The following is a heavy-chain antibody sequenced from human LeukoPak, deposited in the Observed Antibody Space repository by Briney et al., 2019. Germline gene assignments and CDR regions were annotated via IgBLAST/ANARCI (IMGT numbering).Heavy chain of an antibody. CDR3: ARGYCPSSDCYEGRNLFDP. Sequence: PGGSLRLSCAASGFTVSNNYMGWVRQAPGKGLEWVSIIHSGGNTYYPDSVKGRFTISRDTSKNTLYLQMNSLRVEDTAVYYCARGYCPSSDCYEGRNLFDPWGQGTLVTVSS. V-gene: IGHV3-53*01. D-gene: IGHD2-2*01. CDR2: IHSGGNT. J-gene: IGHJ5*02. CDR1: GFTVSNNY.